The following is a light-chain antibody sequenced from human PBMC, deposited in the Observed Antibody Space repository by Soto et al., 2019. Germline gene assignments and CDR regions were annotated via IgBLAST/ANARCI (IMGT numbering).Light chain of an antibody. CDR2: EGS. Sequence: QYVLTQPASVSGSPGQSITISCTGTSSDVGSYNLVSWYQQHPGKAPKLMIYEGSKRPSGVSNRFSGSKSGNTASLTISGRQAEDEADYSCCSYAGSSTSVVFGGGTQLTVL. CDR3: CSYAGSSTSVV. J-gene: IGLJ2*01. CDR1: SSDVGSYNL. V-gene: IGLV2-23*01.